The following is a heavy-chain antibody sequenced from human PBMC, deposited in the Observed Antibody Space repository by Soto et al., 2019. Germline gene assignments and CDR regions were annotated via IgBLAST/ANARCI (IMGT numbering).Heavy chain of an antibody. Sequence: HPGGSLRLSCTASGFTFGDYAMSWVRQAPGKGLEWVSTISGSGGSTYYADSVKGRFTISRDNSKNTLYLQMNSLRAEDTAVYYCAKVFNWAIYYYYYGMDVWGQGTTVTVSS. V-gene: IGHV3-23*01. J-gene: IGHJ6*02. CDR2: ISGSGGST. CDR3: AKVFNWAIYYYYYGMDV. D-gene: IGHD7-27*01. CDR1: GFTFGDYA.